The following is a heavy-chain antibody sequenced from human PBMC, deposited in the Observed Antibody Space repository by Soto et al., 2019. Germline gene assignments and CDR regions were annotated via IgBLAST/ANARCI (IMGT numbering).Heavy chain of an antibody. V-gene: IGHV3-48*03. CDR2: ITTSGSTK. Sequence: GGSLRLSCAASGFTFSTYEMNWVRQAPGRGLEWISYITTSGSTKYYADPVKGRFTISRDNAKNSLYLQMNSLRAEDTAVYYCSSIVGPTYFRQHFDYWGHVTLFTVSS. CDR1: GFTFSTYE. D-gene: IGHD1-26*01. CDR3: SSIVGPTYFRQHFDY. J-gene: IGHJ4*01.